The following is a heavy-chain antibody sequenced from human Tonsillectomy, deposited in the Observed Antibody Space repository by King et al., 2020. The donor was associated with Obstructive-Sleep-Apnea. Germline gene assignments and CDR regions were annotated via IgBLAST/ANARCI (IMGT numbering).Heavy chain of an antibody. V-gene: IGHV4-34*01. CDR3: AGVEGGTHYDGSGYSFFDY. J-gene: IGHJ4*02. CDR2: INHSGST. D-gene: IGHD3-22*01. CDR1: GGSFGGSY. Sequence: VQLQQWGAGLLKPSETLSLTCAVYGGSFGGSYWGWIRQPPGGGLEWIGEINHSGSTNYNPYLKGGVTISVDTSKNQFSLGLSSVTAADPAVYFCAGVEGGTHYDGSGYSFFDYWGQGTLVTVSS.